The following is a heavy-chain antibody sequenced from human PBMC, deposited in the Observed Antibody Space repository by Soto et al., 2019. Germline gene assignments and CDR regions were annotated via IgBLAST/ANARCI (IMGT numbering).Heavy chain of an antibody. CDR3: ASLTRPYSSGWYWFDP. J-gene: IGHJ5*02. D-gene: IGHD6-19*01. V-gene: IGHV4-59*01. Sequence: KALETLSLTCTVSGGSISSYYWSWIRQPPGKGLEWIGYIYYSGSTNYNPSLKSRVTISVDTSKNQFSLKLSSVTAADTAVYYCASLTRPYSSGWYWFDPWGQGTLVTVSS. CDR2: IYYSGST. CDR1: GGSISSYY.